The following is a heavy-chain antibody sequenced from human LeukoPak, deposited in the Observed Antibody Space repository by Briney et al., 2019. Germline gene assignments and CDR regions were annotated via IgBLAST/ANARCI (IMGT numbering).Heavy chain of an antibody. D-gene: IGHD3-10*01. CDR2: IYPGGSDT. V-gene: IGHV5-51*01. CDR3: ARALYGSGDQSDN. Sequence: GESLKISCKGSGYSFTSYWIAWGRRMPGKGLEWMGIIYPGGSDTRYSPSFQGQVTISADKSINTAYLQWSSLKASDTAMYYCARALYGSGDQSDNWGQGTLVTVSS. J-gene: IGHJ4*02. CDR1: GYSFTSYW.